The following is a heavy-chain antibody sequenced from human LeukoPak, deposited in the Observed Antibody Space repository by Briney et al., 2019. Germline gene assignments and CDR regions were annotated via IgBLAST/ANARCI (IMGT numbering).Heavy chain of an antibody. V-gene: IGHV1-2*02. D-gene: IGHD6-19*01. J-gene: IGHJ6*02. CDR1: GYTFTGYY. CDR2: INPNSGGT. CDR3: ARDRRTGYSSGWYLRDYGMDV. Sequence: GASVKVSCKASGYTFTGYYMHWVRQAPGQGLEWMGWINPNSGGTNYAQKFQGRVTMTRDTSISTAYMELSRLRSDDTAVYYCARDRRTGYSSGWYLRDYGMDVWGQGTTVTVSS.